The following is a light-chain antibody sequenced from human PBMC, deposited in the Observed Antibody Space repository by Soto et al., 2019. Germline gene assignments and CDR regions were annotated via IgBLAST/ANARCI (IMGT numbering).Light chain of an antibody. J-gene: IGLJ1*01. Sequence: QSVLTQPASVSGSPGQSITSSCIGTSSDIGAYNYVSWYQQHPGKVPKLMIYEVTNRPSGLSNRFSGSKSGNTASLTISGLQAEDEADYFCSSYTSTSTLYVFGTGTKVTVL. CDR2: EVT. CDR1: SSDIGAYNY. V-gene: IGLV2-14*01. CDR3: SSYTSTSTLYV.